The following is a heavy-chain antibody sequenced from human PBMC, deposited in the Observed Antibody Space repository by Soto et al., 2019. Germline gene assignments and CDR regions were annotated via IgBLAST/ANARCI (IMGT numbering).Heavy chain of an antibody. Sequence: EVLLLESGGGLVQPGGSLRLSCEASGFSFSSFAMNWVRKAPGKGLEWVSAIGDSGASTYYADSVKGRFTISRDNSRKTLYLQLNSLRAEDTAVYYCAKGVELDVWGNGTTVTVSS. CDR1: GFSFSSFA. J-gene: IGHJ6*04. CDR2: IGDSGAST. V-gene: IGHV3-23*01. D-gene: IGHD1-26*01. CDR3: AKGVELDV.